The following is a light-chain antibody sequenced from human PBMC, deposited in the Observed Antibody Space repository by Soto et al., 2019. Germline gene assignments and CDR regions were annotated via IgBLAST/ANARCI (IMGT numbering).Light chain of an antibody. CDR2: DVK. CDR1: SSDVGGYNY. J-gene: IGLJ1*01. V-gene: IGLV2-11*01. CDR3: CSYAGDYTFV. Sequence: QSALTQPRSVSGSPGQSVTITWTGTSSDVGGYNYVTWYQQYPGKAPKVMIYDVKTRPSGVPDRFSGSKSGNTASLTISGLQAEDEADYYCCSYAGDYTFVFGTGTKLTVL.